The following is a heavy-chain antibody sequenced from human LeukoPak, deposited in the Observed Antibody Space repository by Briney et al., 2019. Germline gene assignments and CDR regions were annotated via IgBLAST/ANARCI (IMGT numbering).Heavy chain of an antibody. Sequence: SETLSLTCTVSGASVSSGNYYWSWIRQPAGKGLEWIGRMYTSGSTNYSPSLKSRVTISADTSKNHFSLRLSSVTAADTAVYYCARGGELLNDWGQGTLVTVSS. CDR3: ARGGELLND. D-gene: IGHD1-26*01. J-gene: IGHJ4*02. CDR1: GASVSSGNYY. CDR2: MYTSGST. V-gene: IGHV4-61*02.